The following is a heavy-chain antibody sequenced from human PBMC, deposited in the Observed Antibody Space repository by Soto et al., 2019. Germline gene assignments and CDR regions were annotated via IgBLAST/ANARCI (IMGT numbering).Heavy chain of an antibody. D-gene: IGHD3-22*01. J-gene: IGHJ4*02. Sequence: PGGSLRLSCAASGFTFSSYAMSWVRQAPGKGLEWVSAISGSGGSTYYADSVKGRFTISRDNAKNSLYLQMNSVRAEDTAVYYCARGDYFDRRFDNWGQGALVTVSS. CDR1: GFTFSSYA. CDR3: ARGDYFDRRFDN. V-gene: IGHV3-23*01. CDR2: ISGSGGST.